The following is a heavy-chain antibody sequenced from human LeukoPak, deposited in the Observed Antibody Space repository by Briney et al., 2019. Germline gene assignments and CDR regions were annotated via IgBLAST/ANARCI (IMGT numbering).Heavy chain of an antibody. CDR3: ARNRDGYNSFDY. J-gene: IGHJ4*02. D-gene: IGHD5-24*01. V-gene: IGHV4-31*03. CDR1: GGSINNGGYY. Sequence: SQTLSLTCTVSGGSINNGGYYWSWIRQHPGKGLEWIGYIYYSGSSYYNPSLRSRVTISVDTSKNHFSLKLSSVTAADTAVYYCARNRDGYNSFDYWGQETLVTVSS. CDR2: IYYSGSS.